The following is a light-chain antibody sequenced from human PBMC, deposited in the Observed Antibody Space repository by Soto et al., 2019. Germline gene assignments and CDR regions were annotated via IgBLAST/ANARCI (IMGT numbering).Light chain of an antibody. V-gene: IGKV1-5*03. CDR2: EAS. CDR3: QQYTNYPWT. CDR1: HSLIKW. J-gene: IGKJ1*01. Sequence: DIQMTQSPTTLSASVGDRVTITCRASHSLIKWLAWYQQKPGKAPRLLIYEASRLESGVPSRISGSGSGTEFTLTISSLQPDDFATYYCQQYTNYPWTFGQGTKVDIK.